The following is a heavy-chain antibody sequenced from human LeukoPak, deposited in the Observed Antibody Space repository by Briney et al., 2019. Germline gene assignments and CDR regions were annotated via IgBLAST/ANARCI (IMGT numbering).Heavy chain of an antibody. Sequence: GGSLRLSCAASGFTFSSYWMSWVRQAPGKGLEWVANIKQDGSEKYYVDSVKGRFTISRDKAKNSLYLQMNSLRAEDTAVYYCARDSSGYSDAFDIWGQGTMVTVSS. D-gene: IGHD3-22*01. CDR1: GFTFSSYW. J-gene: IGHJ3*02. CDR2: IKQDGSEK. CDR3: ARDSSGYSDAFDI. V-gene: IGHV3-7*01.